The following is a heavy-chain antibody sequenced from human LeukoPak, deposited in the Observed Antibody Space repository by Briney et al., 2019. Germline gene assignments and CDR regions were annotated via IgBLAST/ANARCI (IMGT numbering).Heavy chain of an antibody. J-gene: IGHJ4*02. CDR1: GGSVTSGSYY. Sequence: SETLSLTCTVSGGSVTSGSYYWSWIRQPPGKGLEWIAYIYYSGSPNYNPSLKSRVTISLDTSKNQFSLKLSSVTAADTGVYYCARGGYSSNWLSYWGQGTLVTVSS. CDR3: ARGGYSSNWLSY. CDR2: IYYSGSP. V-gene: IGHV4-61*01. D-gene: IGHD6-13*01.